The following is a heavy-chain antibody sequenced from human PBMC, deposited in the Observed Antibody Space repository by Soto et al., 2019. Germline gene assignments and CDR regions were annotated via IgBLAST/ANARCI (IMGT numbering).Heavy chain of an antibody. J-gene: IGHJ4*02. V-gene: IGHV1-46*01. CDR3: ARESRLVRGLADY. CDR1: GYTFTSYY. D-gene: IGHD3-10*01. CDR2: INPSGGST. Sequence: ASLKVSCKASGYTFTSYYMHWVRQAPRQGLEWMGIINPSGGSTSYAQKFQGRVTMTRDTSTSTVYMELRSLRSEDTAVYSCARESRLVRGLADYWDQRTLVRVS.